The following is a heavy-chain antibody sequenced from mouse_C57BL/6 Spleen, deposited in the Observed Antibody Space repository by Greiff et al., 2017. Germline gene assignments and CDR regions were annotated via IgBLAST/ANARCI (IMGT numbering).Heavy chain of an antibody. CDR1: GYAFSSSW. V-gene: IGHV1-82*01. CDR2: IYPGDGDT. Sequence: QVQLQQSGPELVKPGASVKISCKASGYAFSSSWMNWVKQRPGKGLEWIGRIYPGDGDTNYNGKFKGKATLTADKSSSTAYMQLSSLTSEDSAVYFGARDGSSYNWYFDVWGTGTTVTVAS. J-gene: IGHJ1*03. D-gene: IGHD1-1*01. CDR3: ARDGSSYNWYFDV.